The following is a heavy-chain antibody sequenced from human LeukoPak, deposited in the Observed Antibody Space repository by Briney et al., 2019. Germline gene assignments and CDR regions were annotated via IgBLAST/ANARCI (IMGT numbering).Heavy chain of an antibody. J-gene: IGHJ3*02. D-gene: IGHD5-18*01. Sequence: PSETLSLTCTVSGGSISSSSYYWGWIRQPPGKGLEWIGSIYYSGSTYYNPSLKSRVTISVDTSKNQFSLKLSSVTAADTAVYYCARRGYYAFDIWGQGTMVTVSS. CDR2: IYYSGST. CDR3: ARRGYYAFDI. CDR1: GGSISSSSYY. V-gene: IGHV4-39*07.